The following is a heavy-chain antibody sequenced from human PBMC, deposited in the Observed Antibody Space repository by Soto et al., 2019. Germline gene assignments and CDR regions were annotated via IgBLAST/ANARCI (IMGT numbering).Heavy chain of an antibody. J-gene: IGHJ6*02. CDR1: GGSINTGGYS. Sequence: SETLSLTCAGSGGSINTGGYSWSWIRQPPGKGLEWIGYIYHSGRTYYNPSLKSRVTISVDRSKNQFSLKVNSVTAADTAVYYCARASDSSGSRRYYYGMDVWGQGTTVTVSS. V-gene: IGHV4-30-2*01. CDR2: IYHSGRT. D-gene: IGHD3-22*01. CDR3: ARASDSSGSRRYYYGMDV.